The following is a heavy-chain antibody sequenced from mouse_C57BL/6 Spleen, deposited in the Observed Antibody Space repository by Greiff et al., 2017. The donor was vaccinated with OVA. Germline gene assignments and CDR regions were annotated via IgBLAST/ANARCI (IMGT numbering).Heavy chain of an antibody. CDR2: IWRGGST. CDR3: AKNDGYDGYYAMDY. CDR1: GFSLTSYG. V-gene: IGHV2-5*01. J-gene: IGHJ4*01. D-gene: IGHD2-2*01. Sequence: QVQLKQSGPGLVKPSQCLSITCTVSGFSLTSYGVHWVRQSPGKGLEWLGGIWRGGSTDYNEAFMSRLSITKDNSKSQVFLYMHSLQADDTAIYYCAKNDGYDGYYAMDYWGQGTSVTVSS.